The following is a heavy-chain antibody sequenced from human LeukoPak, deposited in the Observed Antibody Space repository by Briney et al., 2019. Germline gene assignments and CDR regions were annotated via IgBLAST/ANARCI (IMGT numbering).Heavy chain of an antibody. CDR3: ASGRDGYVFDY. CDR2: IYYSGST. CDR1: GGSISSGDYY. Sequence: PSETLSLTCTVSGGSISSGDYYWSWIRQPPGKGREWIGSIYYSGSTYYNPSLKSRVTISVDTSKNQFSLKLSSVTAADTAVYYCASGRDGYVFDYWGQGTLVTVSS. J-gene: IGHJ4*02. V-gene: IGHV4-39*07. D-gene: IGHD5-24*01.